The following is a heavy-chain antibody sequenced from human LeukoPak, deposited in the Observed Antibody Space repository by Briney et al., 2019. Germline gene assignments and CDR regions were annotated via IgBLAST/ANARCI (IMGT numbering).Heavy chain of an antibody. CDR1: GYTFTGYY. J-gene: IGHJ4*02. CDR3: ARVPPRGRGSYYFDY. Sequence: ASVKVSCKPSGYTFTGYYMHWVRQAPGQGLEWMGWINPNSGATNYAQKFQGRVTVPRDTSINTAYMELSRLRSDDTAVYYCARVPPRGRGSYYFDYWGQGTLVTVSS. CDR2: INPNSGAT. V-gene: IGHV1-2*02. D-gene: IGHD3-10*01.